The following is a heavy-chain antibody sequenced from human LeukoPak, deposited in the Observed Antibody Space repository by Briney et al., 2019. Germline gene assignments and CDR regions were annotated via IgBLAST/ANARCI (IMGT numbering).Heavy chain of an antibody. CDR1: GYTFTSYY. J-gene: IGHJ6*02. CDR3: ARVVSGYGMDV. V-gene: IGHV1-46*01. Sequence: GASVKVSSTASGYTFTSYYMHLVRQAPGPGPEWMGIINPSGGSTSYAQKFQGRVTMTRNTSISTAYMELSSLRSEDTAVYYCARVVSGYGMDVWGQGTTVTVSS. CDR2: INPSGGST. D-gene: IGHD2/OR15-2a*01.